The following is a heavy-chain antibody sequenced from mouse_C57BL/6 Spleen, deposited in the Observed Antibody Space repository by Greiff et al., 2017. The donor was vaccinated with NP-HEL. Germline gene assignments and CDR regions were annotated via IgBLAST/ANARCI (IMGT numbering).Heavy chain of an antibody. D-gene: IGHD2-3*01. V-gene: IGHV1-64*01. Sequence: QVQLKQPGAELVKPGASVKLSCKASGYTFTSYWMHWVKQRPGQGLEWIGMIHPNSGSTNYNEKFKSKATLTVDKSSSTAYMQLSSLTSEDSAVYYCASLYDGYYCYWGQGTTLTVSS. CDR3: ASLYDGYYCY. J-gene: IGHJ2*01. CDR1: GYTFTSYW. CDR2: IHPNSGST.